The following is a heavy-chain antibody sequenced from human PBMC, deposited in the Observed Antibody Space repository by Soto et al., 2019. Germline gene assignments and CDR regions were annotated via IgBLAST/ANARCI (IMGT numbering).Heavy chain of an antibody. V-gene: IGHV4-59*01. CDR3: ARGGWSNDY. Sequence: SETLSLTCIVSGGSISGCDWSWTRQPPGKGLERIGYIHRGGNTYYSPSLENRVTISVDTSKNQFSLKLRSVTAADTAVYYCARGGWSNDYWGQGILVTVSS. CDR1: GGSISGCD. D-gene: IGHD6-19*01. CDR2: IHRGGNT. J-gene: IGHJ4*02.